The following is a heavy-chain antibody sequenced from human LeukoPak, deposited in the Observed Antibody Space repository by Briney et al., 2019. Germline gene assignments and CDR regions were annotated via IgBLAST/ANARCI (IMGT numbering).Heavy chain of an antibody. V-gene: IGHV3-23*01. CDR1: GFTFTSYA. Sequence: GRSLRLSCVASGFTFTSYAMRWVRQVPGKGLEWVSAISASGGLTYYADSVKGRFTISRDTSKNTLYLQMNSLRAADTAVYYCAKDWPPDSWGQGTLVTVSS. J-gene: IGHJ5*01. CDR3: AKDWPPDS. CDR2: ISASGGLT.